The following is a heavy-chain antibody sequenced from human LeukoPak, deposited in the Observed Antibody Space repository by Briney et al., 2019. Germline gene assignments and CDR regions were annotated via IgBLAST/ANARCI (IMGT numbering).Heavy chain of an antibody. Sequence: PSETLSLTCAVYGGSFSGYYWSWIRQPPGKGLEWIGEINHSGSTNYNPSLKSRVTISVDTSENQFSLKLSSVTAADTAVYYCARGTGCSRTSCHQGWFDPWGQGTLVTVSS. D-gene: IGHD2-2*01. CDR1: GGSFSGYY. CDR3: ARGTGCSRTSCHQGWFDP. J-gene: IGHJ5*02. V-gene: IGHV4-34*01. CDR2: INHSGST.